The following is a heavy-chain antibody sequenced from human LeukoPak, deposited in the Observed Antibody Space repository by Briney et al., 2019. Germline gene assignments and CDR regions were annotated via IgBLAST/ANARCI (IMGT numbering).Heavy chain of an antibody. Sequence: SETLSLTCTVSGYSISRGYYWGWIRQPPGKGLEWIGSIYHSGSTYYNPSLKSRVAISVDTSKNQFSLKLSSVTAADTAVYYCARDRGYGSDENWFDPWGQGTLVTVSS. CDR2: IYHSGST. CDR1: GYSISRGYY. D-gene: IGHD3-10*01. J-gene: IGHJ5*02. CDR3: ARDRGYGSDENWFDP. V-gene: IGHV4-38-2*02.